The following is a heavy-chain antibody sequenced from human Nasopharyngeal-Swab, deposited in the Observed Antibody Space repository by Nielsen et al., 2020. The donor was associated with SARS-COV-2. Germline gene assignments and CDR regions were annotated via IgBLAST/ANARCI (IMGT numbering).Heavy chain of an antibody. V-gene: IGHV3-23*01. J-gene: IGHJ2*01. CDR3: AREGEGIGWYFDL. D-gene: IGHD3-16*01. CDR1: GFTSSTSS. CDR2: LGTAGDT. Sequence: GESLKISCIASGFTSSTSSLTWLRQPPGKGLQWVSTLGTAGDTYYADSVKGRFTISRDNSKNTLYLQMNSLRAEDTAVYYCAREGEGIGWYFDLWGRGTLVTVSS.